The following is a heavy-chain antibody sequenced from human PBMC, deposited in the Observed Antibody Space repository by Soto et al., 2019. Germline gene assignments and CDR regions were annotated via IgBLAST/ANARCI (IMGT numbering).Heavy chain of an antibody. V-gene: IGHV1-18*04. J-gene: IGHJ6*02. CDR2: ISAYNGNT. D-gene: IGHD5-12*01. Sequence: ASVKVSCKAPGYTFTSYGISWVRQAPGQGLEWMGWISAYNGNTNHAQKLQGRVTMTTDTSTSTAYMELRSLRSDDTAVYYCARDMEWLRPDSKVFYYYYGMDVWGQGTTVTVSS. CDR1: GYTFTSYG. CDR3: ARDMEWLRPDSKVFYYYYGMDV.